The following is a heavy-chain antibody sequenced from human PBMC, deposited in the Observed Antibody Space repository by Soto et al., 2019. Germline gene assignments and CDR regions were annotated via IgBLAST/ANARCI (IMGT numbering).Heavy chain of an antibody. J-gene: IGHJ4*02. Sequence: QVHLVQSGAVVENPGASVKVSCKASGYTFTNFGINWVRQAPGQGLEWMGWITPYNGNANYPQKHQDRLTITTDTSTNTAYLELRSLRSDDTAVYFCARARMCSGAHHDYWGQGTRVTVSS. CDR2: ITPYNGNA. CDR3: ARARMCSGAHHDY. CDR1: GYTFTNFG. D-gene: IGHD6-19*01. V-gene: IGHV1-18*04.